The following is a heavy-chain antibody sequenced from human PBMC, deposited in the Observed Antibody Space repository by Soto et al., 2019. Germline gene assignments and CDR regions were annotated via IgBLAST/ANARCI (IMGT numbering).Heavy chain of an antibody. CDR3: AKDSSRWSSSWYEGYNWFDP. CDR2: ISGSGGST. J-gene: IGHJ5*02. Sequence: EVQLLESGGGLVQPGGSLRLSCAASGFTFSSYAMSWVRQAPGKGLEWVSAISGSGGSTYYADSVKGRFTISRDNSKNTLYLQMNSLRAEDTAVYYCAKDSSRWSSSWYEGYNWFDPWGQGTLVTVSS. CDR1: GFTFSSYA. D-gene: IGHD6-13*01. V-gene: IGHV3-23*01.